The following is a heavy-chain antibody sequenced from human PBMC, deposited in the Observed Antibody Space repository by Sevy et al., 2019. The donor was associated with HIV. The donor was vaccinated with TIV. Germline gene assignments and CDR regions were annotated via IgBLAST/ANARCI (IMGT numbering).Heavy chain of an antibody. D-gene: IGHD7-27*01. CDR3: ARDRGERLKGPFDI. J-gene: IGHJ3*02. Sequence: GGSLRLSCAASGFTFSSYAMHWVRQAPGKGLEWVAVISYDGSNKYYADSVKGRFTISRDNSKNTLYLQMNSLRAEDTAVYYCARDRGERLKGPFDIWGQGTMVTVSS. V-gene: IGHV3-30-3*01. CDR1: GFTFSSYA. CDR2: ISYDGSNK.